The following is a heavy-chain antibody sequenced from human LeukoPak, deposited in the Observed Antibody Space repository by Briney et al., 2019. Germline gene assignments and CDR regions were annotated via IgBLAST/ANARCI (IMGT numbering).Heavy chain of an antibody. CDR1: GYTFTGYY. Sequence: VASVKVSCKASGYTFTGYYMHWVRQAPGQGLEWMGWINPNSGGTNYAQNFQGRVTMTRDTPISTAYMELSRLRSDDTAVYYCARDVGEYCSSTNCYASHYWGQGTLVTVSS. J-gene: IGHJ4*02. CDR3: ARDVGEYCSSTNCYASHY. V-gene: IGHV1-2*02. D-gene: IGHD2-2*01. CDR2: INPNSGGT.